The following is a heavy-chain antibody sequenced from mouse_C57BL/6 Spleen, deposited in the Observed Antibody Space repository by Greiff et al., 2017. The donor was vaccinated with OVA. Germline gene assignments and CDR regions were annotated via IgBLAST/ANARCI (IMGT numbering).Heavy chain of an antibody. Sequence: QVHVKQSGPGLVQPSQSLSITCTVSGFSLTSYGVHWVRQPPGKGLEWLGVIWSGGSTDYNAAFISRLSISKDNSKSQVFFKMNSLQADDTAIYYCAKNYDYDGGYYFDYWGQGTTLTVSS. CDR3: AKNYDYDGGYYFDY. J-gene: IGHJ2*01. CDR1: GFSLTSYG. CDR2: IWSGGST. V-gene: IGHV2-4*01. D-gene: IGHD2-4*01.